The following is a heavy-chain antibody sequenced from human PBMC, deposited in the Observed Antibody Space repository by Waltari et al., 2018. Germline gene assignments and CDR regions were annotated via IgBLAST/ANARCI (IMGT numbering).Heavy chain of an antibody. J-gene: IGHJ4*02. CDR1: GFTFSNYW. D-gene: IGHD5-18*01. CDR2: IDTDGRST. Sequence: EVQLVESGGGLVQPGGSLRLSCAASGFTFSNYWMHWVRQAPGKGLVGVSRIDTDGRSTTYADSVKDRFTISRDNAKNTLYLQMNSLRAEDTAVYYCARDRGYGYYFDYWGQGTLVTVSS. CDR3: ARDRGYGYYFDY. V-gene: IGHV3-74*01.